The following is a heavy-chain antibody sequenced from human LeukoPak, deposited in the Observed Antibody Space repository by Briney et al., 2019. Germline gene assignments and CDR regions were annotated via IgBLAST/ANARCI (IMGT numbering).Heavy chain of an antibody. CDR3: ARYIWFGEYYYFDY. CDR1: GGSISSYY. V-gene: IGHV4-59*08. Sequence: SETLSLTCTVSGGSISSYYWSWIRQPPGKGLEWIGYIYYSGSTNYNPSLKSRVTISVDTSKNQFSLKLSSVTAADTAVYYCARYIWFGEYYYFDYWGQGTLVTVSS. CDR2: IYYSGST. J-gene: IGHJ4*02. D-gene: IGHD3-10*01.